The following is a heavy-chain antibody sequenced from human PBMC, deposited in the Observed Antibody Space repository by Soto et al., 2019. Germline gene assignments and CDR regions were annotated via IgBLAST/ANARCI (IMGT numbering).Heavy chain of an antibody. CDR3: ARVGGINWFDP. J-gene: IGHJ5*02. CDR1: GGSINNGDYY. V-gene: IGHV4-31*03. Sequence: SETLSLTCTVSGGSINNGDYYWSWIRQHPGKGLEWIGYIYYSGSTYYNPSLKSRVTISVDTSKNQFSLKLSSVTAADTAVYYCARVGGINWFDPWGQGTLVTVSS. CDR2: IYYSGST. D-gene: IGHD1-20*01.